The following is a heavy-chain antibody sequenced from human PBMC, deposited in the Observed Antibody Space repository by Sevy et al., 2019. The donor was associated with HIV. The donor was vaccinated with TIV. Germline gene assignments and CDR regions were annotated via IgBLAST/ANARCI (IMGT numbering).Heavy chain of an antibody. CDR3: ARDSYYYDMHSSYRPPYY. V-gene: IGHV1-18*01. Sequence: ASVKVSCKASGYNFNTYGITWVRQAPGQGLEWMGWIGVNNGKTNYAARLQARISMTADTSTSTVYMELRTLTSDDTAIYFCARDSYYYDMHSSYRPPYYWGQGTLVTVSS. CDR2: IGVNNGKT. CDR1: GYNFNTYG. J-gene: IGHJ4*02. D-gene: IGHD3-22*01.